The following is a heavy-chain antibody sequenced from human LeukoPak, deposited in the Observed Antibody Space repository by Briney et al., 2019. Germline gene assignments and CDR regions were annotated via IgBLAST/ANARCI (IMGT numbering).Heavy chain of an antibody. CDR1: GFTFSSYA. D-gene: IGHD2-15*01. Sequence: GGSLRLSCAASGFTFSSYAMSWVRQAPGKGLEWVSGISDSGGSTYYTDSVKGRFTISRDKSHNTLYLQMNSLRVEDTAVYYCAKSPLVYCTSSSCHLYFDSWGQGTLVAVSS. J-gene: IGHJ4*02. CDR3: AKSPLVYCTSSSCHLYFDS. CDR2: ISDSGGST. V-gene: IGHV3-23*01.